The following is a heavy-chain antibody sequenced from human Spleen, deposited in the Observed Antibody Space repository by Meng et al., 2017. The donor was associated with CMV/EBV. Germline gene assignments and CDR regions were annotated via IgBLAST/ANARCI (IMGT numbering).Heavy chain of an antibody. Sequence: GGSLRLSCAASGFSFSTYGMHWVRQAAGKGLQWVAFIQNDGHNKYYTDSVKGRLTISRDNSKNALYLQMNSLRPEDTAVYYCAKDQVPIGGYYFYGMDVWGQGSTGTVSS. J-gene: IGHJ6*02. CDR1: GFSFSTYG. V-gene: IGHV3-30*02. CDR2: IQNDGHNK. CDR3: AKDQVPIGGYYFYGMDV.